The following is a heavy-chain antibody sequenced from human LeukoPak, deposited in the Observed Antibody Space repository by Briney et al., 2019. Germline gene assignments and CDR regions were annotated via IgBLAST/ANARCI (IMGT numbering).Heavy chain of an antibody. CDR3: ARVFVVVPAAIGPAFDY. D-gene: IGHD2-2*02. Sequence: ASVKVSCKASGYTFTSYGISWVRQAPGQGLEWMGWISAYNGNTNYAQKLQGRVTMTTDTSTSTAYMELRSLRSDDTAVYYCARVFVVVPAAIGPAFDYWGQGTLVTVSS. CDR1: GYTFTSYG. V-gene: IGHV1-18*01. CDR2: ISAYNGNT. J-gene: IGHJ4*02.